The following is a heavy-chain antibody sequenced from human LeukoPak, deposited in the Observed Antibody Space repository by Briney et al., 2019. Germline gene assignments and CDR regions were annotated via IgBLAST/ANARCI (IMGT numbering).Heavy chain of an antibody. Sequence: GASLRLSCAASGFTFSSYAMSWVRQAPGKGLEWVSAISGSGGSTYYADSVKGRFTISRDNSKNTQYLQMNSLRAEDTAVYYCAKEAREDFWSGYPPIDYWGQGTLVTVSS. CDR3: AKEAREDFWSGYPPIDY. CDR2: ISGSGGST. D-gene: IGHD3-3*01. CDR1: GFTFSSYA. J-gene: IGHJ4*02. V-gene: IGHV3-23*01.